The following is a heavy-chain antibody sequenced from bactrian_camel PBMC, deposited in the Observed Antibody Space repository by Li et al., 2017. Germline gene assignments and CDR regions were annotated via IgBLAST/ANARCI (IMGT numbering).Heavy chain of an antibody. J-gene: IGHJ4*01. Sequence: HVQLVESGGESVQAGESLRLSCVVSGYTDSDSTFCMAWFRQGPGKERERVASVDDDGSTSVADSVKGRFSISEDNAKNTLTLQMDSLQPEDTAMYYCATCWCGFCTQISDYNDWGQGTQVTVS. D-gene: IGHD1*01. V-gene: IGHV3S53*01. CDR1: GYTDSDSTFC. CDR3: ATCWCGFCTQISDYND. CDR2: VDDDGST.